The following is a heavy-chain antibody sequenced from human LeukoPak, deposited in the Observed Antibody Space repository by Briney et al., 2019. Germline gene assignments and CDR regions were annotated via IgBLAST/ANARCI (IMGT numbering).Heavy chain of an antibody. Sequence: PSETLSLTCTVSGGSISSSSYYWGWIRQPPGKGLEWIGSIYYSGSTYYNPSLKSRVTISVDTSKNQFSLKLSSVTAADTAVYYCARLRRRIAAHFDYWGQGTLVTVSS. D-gene: IGHD6-6*01. CDR3: ARLRRRIAAHFDY. CDR1: GGSISSSSYY. V-gene: IGHV4-39*01. CDR2: IYYSGST. J-gene: IGHJ4*02.